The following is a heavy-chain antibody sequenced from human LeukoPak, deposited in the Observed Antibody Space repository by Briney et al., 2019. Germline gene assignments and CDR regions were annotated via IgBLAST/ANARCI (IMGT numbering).Heavy chain of an antibody. Sequence: ASVKVSCKASGYTFTGYYMHWVRQAPGQGLEWMGWINPNSGGTNYAQKFQGRVTMTRDTSISTAYMELSRLRPDDTAVYYCARVRTVTTSWFDPWGQGTLVTVSS. CDR3: ARVRTVTTSWFDP. CDR2: INPNSGGT. J-gene: IGHJ5*02. CDR1: GYTFTGYY. D-gene: IGHD4-17*01. V-gene: IGHV1-2*02.